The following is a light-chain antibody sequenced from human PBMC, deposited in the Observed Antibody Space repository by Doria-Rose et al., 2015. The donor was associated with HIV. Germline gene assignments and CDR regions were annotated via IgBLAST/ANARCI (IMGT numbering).Light chain of an antibody. CDR3: HQYGTSWT. J-gene: IGKJ1*01. CDR2: DGS. V-gene: IGKV3-20*01. Sequence: IVLTQSPGTLSLSPGERATLSCRASQSFSSTYLAWYQQKPGQAPILLIYDGSTRATGIPDRFSASGSGTDFTLTINRLEPEDFALYYCHQYGTSWTFGQGTKVEI. CDR1: QSFSSTY.